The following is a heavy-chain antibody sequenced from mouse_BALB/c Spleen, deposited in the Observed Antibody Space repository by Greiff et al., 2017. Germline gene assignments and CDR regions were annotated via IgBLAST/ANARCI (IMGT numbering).Heavy chain of an antibody. J-gene: IGHJ3*01. CDR3: ARVGAY. Sequence: EVQLQESGPGLVKPSQSLSLTCSVTGYSITSGYYWNWIRQFPGNKLEWMGYISYDGSNNYNPSLKNRISITRDTSKNQFFLKLNSVTTEDTATYCCARVGAYWGQGTLVTVSA. CDR1: GYSITSGYY. V-gene: IGHV3-6*02. CDR2: ISYDGSN.